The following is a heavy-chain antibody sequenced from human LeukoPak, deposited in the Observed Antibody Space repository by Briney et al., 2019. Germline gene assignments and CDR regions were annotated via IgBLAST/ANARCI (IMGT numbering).Heavy chain of an antibody. CDR1: GYSFTNYW. CDR2: IYPANSDT. CDR3: ARHKSGDYLMIDY. V-gene: IGHV5-51*01. D-gene: IGHD4-17*01. J-gene: IGHJ4*02. Sequence: GESLKISCKGSGYSFTNYWIGWVRQMPGKGLEWMAIIYPANSDTRYTPSLQGQVTISAAKSINTAYLQWSSLKASDTAIYYCARHKSGDYLMIDYWGQGTRVTVSS.